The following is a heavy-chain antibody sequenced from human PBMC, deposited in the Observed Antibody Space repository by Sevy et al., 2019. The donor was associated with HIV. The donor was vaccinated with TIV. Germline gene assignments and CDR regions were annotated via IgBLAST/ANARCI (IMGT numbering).Heavy chain of an antibody. D-gene: IGHD4-17*01. CDR1: GYTFTSYD. CDR2: MNPNSGNT. V-gene: IGHV1-8*03. J-gene: IGHJ6*02. Sequence: ASVKVSCKASGYTFTSYDINWVRQATGQGLEWMGWMNPNSGNTGYAQKFQGRVTITRNTSISTAYMELSSLRSEDTAVYYCARGPTVTTYYYGMDVWGQWTTVTVSS. CDR3: ARGPTVTTYYYGMDV.